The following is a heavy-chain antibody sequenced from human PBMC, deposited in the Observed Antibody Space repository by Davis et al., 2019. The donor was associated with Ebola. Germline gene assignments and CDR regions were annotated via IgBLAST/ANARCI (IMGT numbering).Heavy chain of an antibody. Sequence: ASVKVSCKASRYTFTSYYMHWVRQAPGQGLEWMGIINPSGGSTSYAQKFQGKVTMTRDTSTSTVYMELSSLRSEDTAVYYCARDRSPITMIVVVDAFDIWGQGTMVTVSS. CDR2: INPSGGST. D-gene: IGHD3-22*01. V-gene: IGHV1-46*01. CDR1: RYTFTSYY. CDR3: ARDRSPITMIVVVDAFDI. J-gene: IGHJ3*02.